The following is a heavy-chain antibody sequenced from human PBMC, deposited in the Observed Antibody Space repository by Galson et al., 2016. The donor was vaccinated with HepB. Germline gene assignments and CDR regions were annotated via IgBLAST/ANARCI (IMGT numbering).Heavy chain of an antibody. D-gene: IGHD1-26*01. CDR3: ARGSYWLLQHGDYFDY. V-gene: IGHV3-23*01. Sequence: SLRLSCAASGFTFSTYAMSWVRQAPGKRLEWVSAISGRDSGTYHADSVKGRFTISRDNSKNTLYLQMNSLRAEDTAVYYCARGSYWLLQHGDYFDYWGQGTLVTVSS. CDR2: ISGRDSGT. J-gene: IGHJ4*02. CDR1: GFTFSTYA.